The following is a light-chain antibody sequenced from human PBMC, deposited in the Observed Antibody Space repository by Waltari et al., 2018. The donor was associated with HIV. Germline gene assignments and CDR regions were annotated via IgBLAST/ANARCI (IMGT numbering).Light chain of an antibody. CDR3: SSYKSRDTFV. J-gene: IGLJ1*01. CDR2: EVS. Sequence: QSALTQPAAVSASPGPLLTIPCTGSRGHVGIHNLVSWYPQLPCKAPKLIIYEVSNRPSCLSNRFSGSKSGNTASLTISGLQPEDEGYYYCSSYKSRDTFVFGTGTEVTVL. CDR1: RGHVGIHNL. V-gene: IGLV2-14*01.